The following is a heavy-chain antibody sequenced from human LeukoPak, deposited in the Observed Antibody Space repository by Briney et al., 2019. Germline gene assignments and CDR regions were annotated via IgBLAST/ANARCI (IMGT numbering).Heavy chain of an antibody. J-gene: IGHJ6*03. CDR2: ISAYNGNT. Sequence: ASVKVSCKTSGYTFTNYDITWVRQAPGQGLEWRGLISAYNGNTNYAQKLQGRVTMTTDTSTSTAYMELRSLRSDDTAVYYCARENSSYYYDPYYYYMDVWGKGTTVTVSS. CDR3: ARENSSYYYDPYYYYMDV. V-gene: IGHV1-18*01. CDR1: GYTFTNYD. D-gene: IGHD3-22*01.